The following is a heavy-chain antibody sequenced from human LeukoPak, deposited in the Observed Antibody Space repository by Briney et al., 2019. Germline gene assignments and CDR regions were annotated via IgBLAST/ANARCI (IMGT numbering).Heavy chain of an antibody. CDR1: GGSISSYY. D-gene: IGHD2-2*01. V-gene: IGHV4-4*07. CDR2: IYTSGST. J-gene: IGHJ4*02. CDR3: ARSPRYQLLLPFDY. Sequence: SETLSLTCTVSGGSISSYYWSWIRQPAGKGLEWIGRIYTSGSTNYNPSLKSRDTMSVDTSKNQFSLKLSSVTAADTAVYYCARSPRYQLLLPFDYWGQGTLVTVSS.